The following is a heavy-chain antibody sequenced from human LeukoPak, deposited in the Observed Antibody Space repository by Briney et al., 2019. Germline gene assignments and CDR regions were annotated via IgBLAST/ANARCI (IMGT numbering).Heavy chain of an antibody. Sequence: PGGSLRLSCAASGFTFSSYGMHWVRQAPGKGLEWVAFIRYDGSNKYYADSVKGRFTIPRDNSKNTLYLQMNSLRAEDTAVYYCAKRGYCSSTSCHNFDYWGQGTLVTVSS. V-gene: IGHV3-30*02. CDR2: IRYDGSNK. D-gene: IGHD2-2*02. J-gene: IGHJ4*02. CDR3: AKRGYCSSTSCHNFDY. CDR1: GFTFSSYG.